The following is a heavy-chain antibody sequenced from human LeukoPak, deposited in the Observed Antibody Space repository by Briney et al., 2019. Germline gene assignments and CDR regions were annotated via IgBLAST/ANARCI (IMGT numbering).Heavy chain of an antibody. CDR2: ISSSSSYI. V-gene: IGHV3-21*04. CDR1: GFTFSSYS. CDR3: AREVATISRHYYYYYMDV. D-gene: IGHD5-24*01. Sequence: GGSLRLSCAASGFTFSSYSMNWVRQAPGKGLEWVSSISSSSSYIYYADSVKGRLTISRDNAKNSLYLQMNSLRAEDTALYYCAREVATISRHYYYYYMDVWGKGTTVTISS. J-gene: IGHJ6*03.